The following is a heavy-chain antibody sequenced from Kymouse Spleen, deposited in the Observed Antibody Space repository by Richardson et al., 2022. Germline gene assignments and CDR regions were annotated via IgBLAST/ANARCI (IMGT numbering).Heavy chain of an antibody. J-gene: IGHJ6*02. V-gene: IGHV3-13*01. CDR3: ARGEYYYGSGSYYILDV. D-gene: IGHD3-10*01. CDR1: GFTFSSYD. CDR2: IGTAGDT. Sequence: EVQLVESGGGLVQPGGSLRLSCAASGFTFSSYDMHWVRQATGKGLEWVSAIGTAGDTYYPGSVKGRFTISRENAKNSLYLQMNSLRAGDTAVYYCARGEYYYGSGSYYILDVWGQGTTVTVSS.